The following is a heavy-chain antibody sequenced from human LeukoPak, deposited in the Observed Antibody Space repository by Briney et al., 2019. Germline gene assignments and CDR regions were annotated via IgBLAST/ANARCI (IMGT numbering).Heavy chain of an antibody. CDR2: INGGGAGT. Sequence: PGGSLRLSCAASGFTFSSYAMSWVRQAPGKGLEWVSAINGGGAGTYYADSVKGRFTISRDNSKNTLYLQMNSLRREDTAVYYCAKMVAPGNFDYWGQGTLVTVSS. CDR3: AKMVAPGNFDY. V-gene: IGHV3-23*01. J-gene: IGHJ4*02. CDR1: GFTFSSYA. D-gene: IGHD2-8*01.